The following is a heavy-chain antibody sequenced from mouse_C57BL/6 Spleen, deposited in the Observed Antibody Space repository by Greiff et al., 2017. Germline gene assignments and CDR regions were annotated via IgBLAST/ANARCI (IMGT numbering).Heavy chain of an antibody. D-gene: IGHD4-1*01. Sequence: VQLQESGPGLVQPSQSLSITCTVSGFSLTSYGVHWVRQSPGKGLEWLGVIWSGGSTDYNAAFISRLSISKDNSKSQVFFKMNSLQADDTAIYYCARSRGGTALDYWGQGTTLTVSS. CDR2: IWSGGST. V-gene: IGHV2-2*01. J-gene: IGHJ2*01. CDR1: GFSLTSYG. CDR3: ARSRGGTALDY.